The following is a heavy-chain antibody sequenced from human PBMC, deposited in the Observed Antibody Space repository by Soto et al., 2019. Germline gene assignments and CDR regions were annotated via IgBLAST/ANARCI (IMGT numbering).Heavy chain of an antibody. J-gene: IGHJ4*02. V-gene: IGHV4-39*01. D-gene: IGHD3-10*01. CDR3: ARYRGGH. CDR1: GGSISSSSYY. CDR2: IYYSGTT. Sequence: QLQLQESGPGLGKPSETLSLTCTVSGGSISSSSYYWGWIREPPGKGLEWIGSIYYSGTTYYHPSLKSRVTISADTSKNQLSLKLRAVTAADTAVYYCARYRGGHWGQGTLVTASS.